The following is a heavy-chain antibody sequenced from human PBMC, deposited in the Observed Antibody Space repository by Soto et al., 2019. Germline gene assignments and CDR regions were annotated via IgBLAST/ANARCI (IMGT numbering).Heavy chain of an antibody. J-gene: IGHJ5*02. V-gene: IGHV4-59*01. CDR3: ARDGYCSGGSCYPSPWNWFDP. CDR2: IYYSGST. Sequence: SETLSLTCTVSGGSISSYYWSWIRQPPGKGLEWIGYIYYSGSTNYNPSLKSRVTISVDTSKNQFPLKLSSVTAADTAVYYCARDGYCSGGSCYPSPWNWFDPWGQGTLVTVSS. D-gene: IGHD2-15*01. CDR1: GGSISSYY.